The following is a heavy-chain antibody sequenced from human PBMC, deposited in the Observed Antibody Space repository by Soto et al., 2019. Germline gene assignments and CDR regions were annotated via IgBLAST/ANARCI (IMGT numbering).Heavy chain of an antibody. V-gene: IGHV3-23*01. CDR1: GFTFSSYA. CDR3: AKDESRRNRRYFDL. J-gene: IGHJ2*01. Sequence: GGSLRLSCAASGFTFSSYAMYWVRQAPGKGLEWVSVISGSGGSTYYTDSVKGRFTISRDNSKSTLYLQMNSLRAEDTAVYYCAKDESRRNRRYFDLWGRGTLVTVSS. D-gene: IGHD4-4*01. CDR2: ISGSGGST.